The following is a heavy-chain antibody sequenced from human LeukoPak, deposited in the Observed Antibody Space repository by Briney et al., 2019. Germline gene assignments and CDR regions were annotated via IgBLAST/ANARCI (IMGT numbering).Heavy chain of an antibody. J-gene: IGHJ4*02. CDR2: INHSGST. V-gene: IGHV4-34*01. CDR1: GGSFSGYY. D-gene: IGHD3-3*01. CDR3: ARIGGRYYDFWSGYSDY. Sequence: PSETLSLTCAVYGGSFSGYYWSWIRQPPGKGLERIGEINHSGSTNYNPSLKSRVTISVDTSKNQFSLKLSSVTAADTAVYYCARIGGRYYDFWSGYSDYWGQGTLVTVSS.